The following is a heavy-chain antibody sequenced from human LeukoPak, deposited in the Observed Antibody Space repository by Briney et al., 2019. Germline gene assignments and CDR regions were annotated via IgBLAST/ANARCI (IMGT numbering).Heavy chain of an antibody. CDR3: ARAVSGTYYAWFDP. V-gene: IGHV3-7*04. CDR2: INQDGSEK. D-gene: IGHD1-26*01. Sequence: GGSPRLSCAASGFTFTNYWMSWVRQAPGKGLEWVANINQDGSEKYYVDSVKGRFTISRDNAKNSLYLQMNSLRAEDTALYYCARAVSGTYYAWFDPWGQGTLVTVSS. CDR1: GFTFTNYW. J-gene: IGHJ5*02.